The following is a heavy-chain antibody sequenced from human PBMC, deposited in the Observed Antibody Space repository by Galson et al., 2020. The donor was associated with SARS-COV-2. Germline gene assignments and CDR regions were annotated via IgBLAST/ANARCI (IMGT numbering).Heavy chain of an antibody. D-gene: IGHD4-4*01. CDR1: GFTFSNFD. CDR3: ARAGYSSTWTLGDAFDV. V-gene: IGHV3-30*03. Sequence: GESLKISCAASGFTFSNFDMHWVRQDPGKGLECVAVISTDGNNKYDADTVKGRFTISRDNSNNTLYLQMNSLRPDDTAVYICARAGYSSTWTLGDAFDVWGQGTRVTVSS. J-gene: IGHJ3*01. CDR2: ISTDGNNK.